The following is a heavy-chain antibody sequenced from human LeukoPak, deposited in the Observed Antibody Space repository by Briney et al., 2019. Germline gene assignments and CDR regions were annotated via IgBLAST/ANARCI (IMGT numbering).Heavy chain of an antibody. Sequence: SDTLSLTCALYGGSFSGYYWSCIRQPPGKGLEWIGEINHSGSTNYNPSLKSRVTISVDTSKNQFSLKLSSVTAADTAVYYCARGPDYTQNWGQGTLVTVSS. CDR1: GGSFSGYY. CDR2: INHSGST. D-gene: IGHD2-2*02. V-gene: IGHV4-34*01. J-gene: IGHJ4*02. CDR3: ARGPDYTQN.